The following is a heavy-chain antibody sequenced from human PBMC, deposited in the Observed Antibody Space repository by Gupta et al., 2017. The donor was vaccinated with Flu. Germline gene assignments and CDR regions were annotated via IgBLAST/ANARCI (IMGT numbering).Heavy chain of an antibody. CDR3: ARGVKYSSSSGPFDI. V-gene: IGHV1-69*01. D-gene: IGHD6-6*01. J-gene: IGHJ3*02. Sequence: SYAISWVRQAPGQGLEWMGGIIPIFGTANYAQKFQGRVTITADESTSTAYMELSSLRSEDTAVYYCARGVKYSSSSGPFDIWGQGTMVTVSS. CDR1: SYA. CDR2: IIPIFGTA.